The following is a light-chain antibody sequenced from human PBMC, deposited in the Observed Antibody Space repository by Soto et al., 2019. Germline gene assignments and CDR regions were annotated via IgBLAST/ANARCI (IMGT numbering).Light chain of an antibody. CDR1: QAISTW. Sequence: DIQMTQSPSSVSASVGDRVTITCRASQAISTWLAWYQQKPGKAPKLLIYAASNLQAGVPSRFSGSGSGTDFTLTITSLQPEDFATYYCQQANSFPRTFGQGTKVEIK. CDR2: AAS. V-gene: IGKV1D-12*01. J-gene: IGKJ1*01. CDR3: QQANSFPRT.